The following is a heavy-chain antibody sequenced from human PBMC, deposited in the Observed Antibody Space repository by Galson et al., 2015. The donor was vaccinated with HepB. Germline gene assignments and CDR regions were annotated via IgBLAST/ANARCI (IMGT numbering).Heavy chain of an antibody. Sequence: SVKVSCKASGYTFKNYGISWLRQAPGQGLEWMGWVSGYNGHTKNAQKFQGRVTMTTDTSTSTAYMEMRSLRSDDTAVYYCARVDYADYLYFDHWGQGTRVTVSS. CDR1: GYTFKNYG. CDR2: VSGYNGHT. V-gene: IGHV1-18*01. CDR3: ARVDYADYLYFDH. J-gene: IGHJ4*02. D-gene: IGHD4/OR15-4a*01.